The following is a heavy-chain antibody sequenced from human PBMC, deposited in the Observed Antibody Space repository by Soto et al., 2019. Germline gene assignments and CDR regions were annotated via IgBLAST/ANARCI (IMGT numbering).Heavy chain of an antibody. J-gene: IGHJ5*02. D-gene: IGHD6-13*01. CDR2: IYYSGST. CDR1: GGSISSYY. Sequence: SETLSLTCTVSGGSISSYYGSWIRQPPRKGLEWIGYIYYSGSTNYNPSLKSRVTISVDTSKNQFSLKLSSVTAADTAVYYCAVDLIQYSSSWGGLFDPWGQGTLVTVSS. V-gene: IGHV4-59*01. CDR3: AVDLIQYSSSWGGLFDP.